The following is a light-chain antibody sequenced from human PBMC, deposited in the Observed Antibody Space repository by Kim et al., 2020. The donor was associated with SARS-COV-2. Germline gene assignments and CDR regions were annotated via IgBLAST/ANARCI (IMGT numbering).Light chain of an antibody. CDR3: CSYAGSSWV. V-gene: IGLV2-11*01. CDR1: SSDVGGYNY. J-gene: IGLJ3*02. Sequence: QSALTQPRSVSGSPGQSVTISCTGTSSDVGGYNYVSWYQQHPGKAPKLMIYDVSKRPSGVPDRFSGSKSGNTASLTISGLQAEDEADYYCCSYAGSSWVFGGGTPLTVL. CDR2: DVS.